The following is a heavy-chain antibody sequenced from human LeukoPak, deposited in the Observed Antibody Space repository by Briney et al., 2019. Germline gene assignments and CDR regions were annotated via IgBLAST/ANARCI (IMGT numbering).Heavy chain of an antibody. J-gene: IGHJ5*02. V-gene: IGHV1-46*01. D-gene: IGHD3-10*01. Sequence: VASVKVSCKASGYTFTSYYMHCVRQAPGQGLEWMGIINPSGGSTSYAQKFQGRVTMTRDMSTSTVYMELSSLRSEDAAVYNCARGAGLWFGESWFDPWGQGTLVTVS. CDR2: INPSGGST. CDR1: GYTFTSYY. CDR3: ARGAGLWFGESWFDP.